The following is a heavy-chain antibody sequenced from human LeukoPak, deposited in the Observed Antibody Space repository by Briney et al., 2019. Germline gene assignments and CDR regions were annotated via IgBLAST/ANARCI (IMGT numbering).Heavy chain of an antibody. Sequence: GGSLRLSCAASGFPFNTYSMNWVRQAPGKGLEWVSSISSGDSYISYADSVKGRFTVSRDNAKKSLYLQMNSLRAEDTAVYYCARDRVCGECPFNYGTDVWGQGTTVTVSS. CDR1: GFPFNTYS. CDR3: ARDRVCGECPFNYGTDV. J-gene: IGHJ6*02. V-gene: IGHV3-21*01. CDR2: ISSGDSYI. D-gene: IGHD2-21*01.